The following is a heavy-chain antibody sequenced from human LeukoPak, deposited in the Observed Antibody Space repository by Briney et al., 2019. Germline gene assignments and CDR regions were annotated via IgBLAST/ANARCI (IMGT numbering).Heavy chain of an antibody. CDR1: GVSISSYY. CDR3: ARRAVAGHFDY. D-gene: IGHD6-19*01. CDR2: IYSSGNT. V-gene: IGHV4-4*07. Sequence: SETLSLTCTVSGVSISSYYWTWIRQPAGKGLEWIGRIYSSGNTNYNPSLESRVTMSVDTSKNQFSLKLSSVTAADTAVYYCARRAVAGHFDYWGQGTLVTVSS. J-gene: IGHJ4*02.